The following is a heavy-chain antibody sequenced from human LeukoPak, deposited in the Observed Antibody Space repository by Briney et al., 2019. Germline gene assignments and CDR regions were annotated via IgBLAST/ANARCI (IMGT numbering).Heavy chain of an antibody. CDR1: GGSISSSSYY. CDR2: IYTSGST. D-gene: IGHD3-22*01. Sequence: PSETLPLTCTVSGGSISSSSYYWSWIRQPAGKGLEWIGRIYTSGSTNYNPSLKSRVTISVDTSKNQFSLKLSSVTAADTAVYYCASAATEYYYDSSAQFDLWGRGTLVTVSS. J-gene: IGHJ2*01. V-gene: IGHV4-61*02. CDR3: ASAATEYYYDSSAQFDL.